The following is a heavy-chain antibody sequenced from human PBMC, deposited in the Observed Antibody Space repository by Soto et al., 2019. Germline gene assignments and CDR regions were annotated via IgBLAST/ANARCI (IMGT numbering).Heavy chain of an antibody. D-gene: IGHD5-18*01. CDR3: ARIGGYSYGTHFDY. CDR1: GGSISSSSYY. Sequence: SETLSLTCTVSGGSISSSSYYWGWIRQPPGKGLEWIGSIYYSGSTYYNPSLKSRVTISVDTSKNQFSLKLSSVTAADTAVYYCARIGGYSYGTHFDYWGQGTLVTVSS. CDR2: IYYSGST. V-gene: IGHV4-39*01. J-gene: IGHJ4*02.